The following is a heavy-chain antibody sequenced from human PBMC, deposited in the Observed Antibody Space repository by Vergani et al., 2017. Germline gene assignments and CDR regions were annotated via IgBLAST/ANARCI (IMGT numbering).Heavy chain of an antibody. CDR3: ARDGAAAAVYYFDY. CDR1: GFTFSSYE. D-gene: IGHD6-13*01. CDR2: ISSSGSTI. V-gene: IGHV3-48*03. Sequence: EVQLVESGGGLVQPGGSLRLSCAASGFTFSSYEMNWVRQAPGKGLEWVSYISSSGSTIYYADSVKGRFTISRDNAKNSLYLQMNSLRAEDTAVYYCARDGAAAAVYYFDYWGQGTLVTVSS. J-gene: IGHJ4*02.